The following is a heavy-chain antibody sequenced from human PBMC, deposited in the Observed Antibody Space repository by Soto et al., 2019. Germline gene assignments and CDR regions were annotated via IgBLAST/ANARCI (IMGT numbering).Heavy chain of an antibody. D-gene: IGHD2-21*02. CDR1: GGSISSGGYY. Sequence: PSETLSLTCTVSGGSISSGGYYWSWIRQHPGKGLEWIGYIYYSGSTYYNPSLKSRVTISVDTSKNQFSLKLSSVTAADTAVYYCARECGGDCYHYYYGMDVWGQGTTVTVSS. J-gene: IGHJ6*02. CDR2: IYYSGST. CDR3: ARECGGDCYHYYYGMDV. V-gene: IGHV4-31*03.